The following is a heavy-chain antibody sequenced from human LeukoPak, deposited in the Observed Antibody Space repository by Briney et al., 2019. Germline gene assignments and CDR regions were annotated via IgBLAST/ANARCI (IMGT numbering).Heavy chain of an antibody. Sequence: GGSLRLSCAASGFTFSNNWMTWVRQAPGKGLEWVASVKKDASEMYYVDSVKGRFTISRDNSKNTLYLQMNSLRAEDTAVYYCASSEDVAAAGTIDYWGQGTLVTVSS. CDR2: VKKDASEM. CDR3: ASSEDVAAAGTIDY. CDR1: GFTFSNNW. J-gene: IGHJ4*02. D-gene: IGHD6-13*01. V-gene: IGHV3-7*03.